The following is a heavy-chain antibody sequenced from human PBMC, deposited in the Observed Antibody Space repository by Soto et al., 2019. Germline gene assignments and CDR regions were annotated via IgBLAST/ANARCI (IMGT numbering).Heavy chain of an antibody. CDR3: AKAVIPNRYYFDY. Sequence: GGSKRVCWAAAGFTFGGYAMNWIRQAPGKGLEWVSAISGSGGSTYYADSVKGRFTISRDNSKNTLYLQMSSLRAEDTAVYYCAKAVIPNRYYFDYWGQGTLVTVPS. CDR1: GFTFGGYA. V-gene: IGHV3-23*01. D-gene: IGHD3-22*01. J-gene: IGHJ4*02. CDR2: ISGSGGST.